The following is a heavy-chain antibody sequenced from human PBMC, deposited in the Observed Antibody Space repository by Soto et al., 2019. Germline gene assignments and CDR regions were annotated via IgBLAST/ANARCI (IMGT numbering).Heavy chain of an antibody. D-gene: IGHD3-22*01. V-gene: IGHV3-30*03. CDR1: GFTFSDYY. J-gene: IGHJ4*02. Sequence: HPGGSLRLSCAASGFTFSDYYMNWIRQAPGKGLEWVAVISYDGSNKYYADSVKGRFTISRDNSKNTLYLQMNSLRAEDTAVYYWVRRSDYDYDSSGCPNEWGQGTLVTVSS. CDR2: ISYDGSNK. CDR3: VRRSDYDYDSSGCPNE.